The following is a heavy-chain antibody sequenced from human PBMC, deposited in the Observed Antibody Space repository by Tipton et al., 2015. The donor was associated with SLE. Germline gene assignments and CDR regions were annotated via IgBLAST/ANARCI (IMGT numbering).Heavy chain of an antibody. CDR3: ARALGGRCSGGNCYSLLDP. D-gene: IGHD2-15*01. CDR2: IYDRGTT. Sequence: LRLSCTVSGGSMSSYCWSWIRQSPRKGLEWIGYIYDRGTTNYNPSLMNRVTISLDRSESQFSLRLTSVTAADTAVYYCARALGGRCSGGNCYSLLDPWGQGTLVTVSS. CDR1: GGSMSSYC. V-gene: IGHV4-59*01. J-gene: IGHJ5*02.